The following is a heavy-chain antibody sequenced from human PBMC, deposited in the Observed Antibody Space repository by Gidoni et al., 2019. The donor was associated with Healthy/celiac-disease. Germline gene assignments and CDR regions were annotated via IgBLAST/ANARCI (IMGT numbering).Heavy chain of an antibody. Sequence: VQLVASGGGVVQPGRSLRLACPASGFTFSSYAMHWVRQAPGQGLEWVAGISYDRSNKYYADSVKGRFTISRDNSKNTLYLQMNSLRAEDTAVYYCARVDDYALDYWGQGTLVTVSS. D-gene: IGHD4-17*01. J-gene: IGHJ4*02. CDR2: ISYDRSNK. CDR1: GFTFSSYA. V-gene: IGHV3-30-3*01. CDR3: ARVDDYALDY.